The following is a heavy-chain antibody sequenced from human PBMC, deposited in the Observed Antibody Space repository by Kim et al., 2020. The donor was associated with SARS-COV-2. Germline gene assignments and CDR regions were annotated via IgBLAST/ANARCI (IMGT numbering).Heavy chain of an antibody. CDR3: ARKGWGNGYHLDY. Sequence: SYADSGRGRFTISRDNSKSTLYLRMDRLRCEDSAIFYCARKGWGNGYHLDYWGQETLVTVSS. J-gene: IGHJ4*02. D-gene: IGHD5-12*01. V-gene: IGHV3-30*01.